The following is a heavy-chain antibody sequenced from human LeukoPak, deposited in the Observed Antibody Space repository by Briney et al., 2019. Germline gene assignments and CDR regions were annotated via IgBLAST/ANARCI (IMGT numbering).Heavy chain of an antibody. D-gene: IGHD3-10*01. J-gene: IGHJ4*02. CDR1: GFNFADHA. CDR2: ISGISGSTT. V-gene: IGHV3-23*01. CDR3: ARVFDEWPTRGVDH. Sequence: GGSLRLSCAASGFNFADHAMRWVRQAPGKGLEWVSAISGISGSTTIYADSVKGRFAVSRDNSRNTLFLQMNSLRAEDTAVYYCARVFDEWPTRGVDHWGQGTLVTVSS.